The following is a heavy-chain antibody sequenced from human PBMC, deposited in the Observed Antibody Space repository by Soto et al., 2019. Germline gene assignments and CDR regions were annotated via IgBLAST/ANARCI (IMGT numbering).Heavy chain of an antibody. J-gene: IGHJ4*02. V-gene: IGHV4-61*01. Sequence: QVQLQESGPGLVKPSETLSLTCSVSGVSVNSGNYYWHWIRQPPGKGLEWIGHIYYSGSTNYNPSLKRRVTISLDMSKNQFSLKLNSVTAADTAVYYCFSSRGYWGQGTLVTVSS. D-gene: IGHD3-10*01. CDR3: FSSRGY. CDR2: IYYSGST. CDR1: GVSVNSGNYY.